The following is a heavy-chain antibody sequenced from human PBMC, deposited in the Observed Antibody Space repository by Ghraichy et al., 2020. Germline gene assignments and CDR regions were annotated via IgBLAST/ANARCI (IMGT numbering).Heavy chain of an antibody. Sequence: SLNISCAASGFSFDDYVMHWVRQAPGKGLEWISGVDGNSGTIGFADSVKGRFTISRDNAKKSLHLQMNSLRPEDTALYYCSKGHSGNRGFDFWGQGTPVTVSS. J-gene: IGHJ4*02. V-gene: IGHV3-9*01. CDR1: GFSFDDYV. CDR2: VDGNSGTI. CDR3: SKGHSGNRGFDF. D-gene: IGHD1-26*01.